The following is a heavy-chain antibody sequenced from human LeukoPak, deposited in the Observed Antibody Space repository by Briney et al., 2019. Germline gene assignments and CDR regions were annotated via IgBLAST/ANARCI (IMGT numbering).Heavy chain of an antibody. CDR1: GGSFSGYY. Sequence: SETLSLTCAVYGGSFSGYYWSWIRQPPGKGLEWIGEINHSGSTNYNPSLKSRVTIPVDTSKNQFSLKLSSVTAADTAVYYCARDSYGGNDYWGQGTLVTVSS. CDR2: INHSGST. D-gene: IGHD4-23*01. V-gene: IGHV4-34*01. CDR3: ARDSYGGNDY. J-gene: IGHJ4*02.